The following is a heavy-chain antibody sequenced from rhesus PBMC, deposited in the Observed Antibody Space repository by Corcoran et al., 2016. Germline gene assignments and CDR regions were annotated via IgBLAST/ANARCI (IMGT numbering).Heavy chain of an antibody. Sequence: QEQLVQSGAEVKKPGASVKVSCKASGYIFTSYVISWLRQAPGQGFEWMGGIHPGYGSTSYAQKFQGRVKITADISTSTVYMELSSLRSEDMAVYDCAADRNTYIDYWGQGVLVTVSS. CDR3: AADRNTYIDY. J-gene: IGHJ4*01. V-gene: IGHV1-70*01. D-gene: IGHD4-23*01. CDR1: GYIFTSYV. CDR2: IHPGYGST.